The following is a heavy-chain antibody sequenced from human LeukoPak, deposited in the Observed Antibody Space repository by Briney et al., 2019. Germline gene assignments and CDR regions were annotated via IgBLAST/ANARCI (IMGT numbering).Heavy chain of an antibody. V-gene: IGHV3-30*03. J-gene: IGHJ4*02. Sequence: GRSLRLSCAASGFTFRTYSTHWVRQAPGKGLEWVTVVSADGRTQLYSDSVKGRFTISRDNSLNTLHLQMNSLRTEDTAVYYCAREFGHNRWYFDYWGQGALVTVSS. CDR2: VSADGRTQ. D-gene: IGHD5-24*01. CDR3: AREFGHNRWYFDY. CDR1: GFTFRTYS.